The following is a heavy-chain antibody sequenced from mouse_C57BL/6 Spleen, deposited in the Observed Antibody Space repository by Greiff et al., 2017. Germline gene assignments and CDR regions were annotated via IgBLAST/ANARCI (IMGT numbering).Heavy chain of an antibody. Sequence: EVKLLESGGDLVKPGGSLKLSCAASGFTFSSYGMSWVRQTPDKRLEWVATISSGGSYTYYPDSVKGRFTISRDNAKNTLYLQMSSLKSEDTAMYYCARQSDRGYAMDYWGQGTSVTVSS. CDR2: ISSGGSYT. J-gene: IGHJ4*01. CDR1: GFTFSSYG. D-gene: IGHD1-3*01. V-gene: IGHV5-6*01. CDR3: ARQSDRGYAMDY.